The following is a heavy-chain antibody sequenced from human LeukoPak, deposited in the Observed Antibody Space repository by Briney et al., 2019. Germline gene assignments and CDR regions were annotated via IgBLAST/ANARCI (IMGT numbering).Heavy chain of an antibody. V-gene: IGHV3-21*01. CDR1: GFTFSSYS. D-gene: IGHD1-26*01. CDR3: AKLYSGSFDY. J-gene: IGHJ4*02. Sequence: KSGGSLRLSCAASGFTFSSYSMNWVRQAPGKGLEWVSSISPSSGYISYADSVKGRFTISRDIAKNSLYLQMNSLRAEDTAVYYCAKLYSGSFDYWGQGTLVTVSS. CDR2: ISPSSGYI.